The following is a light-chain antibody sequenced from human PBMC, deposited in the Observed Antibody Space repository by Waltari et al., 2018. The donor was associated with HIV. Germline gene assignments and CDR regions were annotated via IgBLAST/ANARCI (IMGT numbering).Light chain of an antibody. CDR2: QDN. CDR1: ELGDKY. CDR3: QAWGSSTSGV. Sequence: SYEVTQPPSVAVSPGQTASITCSGYELGDKYTCWYQQKPGQSPLLVIYQDNKRPSGIPEGFSGSSSWHTATLTISGTLPMDEADYYCQAWGSSTSGVFGTGTKLTVL. J-gene: IGLJ3*02. V-gene: IGLV3-1*01.